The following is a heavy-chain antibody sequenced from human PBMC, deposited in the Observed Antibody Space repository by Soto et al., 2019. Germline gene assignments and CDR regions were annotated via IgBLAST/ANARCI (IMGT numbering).Heavy chain of an antibody. V-gene: IGHV4-34*01. CDR1: GGSFSGYY. Sequence: SETLSLTCAVYGGSFSGYYWSWIRQPPGKGLEWIGEISHSGSTYYNPSLKSRVTISVDTSKNQFSLKLSSVTAADTAVYYCARDRSGYSYGHKRYYYYGMDVWGQGTTVTVSS. CDR3: ARDRSGYSYGHKRYYYYGMDV. J-gene: IGHJ6*02. D-gene: IGHD5-18*01. CDR2: ISHSGST.